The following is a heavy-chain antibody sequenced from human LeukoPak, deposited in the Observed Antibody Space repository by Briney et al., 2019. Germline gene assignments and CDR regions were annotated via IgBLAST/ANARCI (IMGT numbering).Heavy chain of an antibody. V-gene: IGHV4-59*01. CDR1: GGSISSYY. D-gene: IGHD1-26*01. Sequence: SETLSLTCTVSGGSISSYYWSWIRQPLGKGLEWIGYIYYSGSTNYNPSLKSRGTISVDTSKNQFSLKLSSVTAADTAVYYCAGVGATGGWFDPWGQGTLVTVSS. CDR2: IYYSGST. CDR3: AGVGATGGWFDP. J-gene: IGHJ5*02.